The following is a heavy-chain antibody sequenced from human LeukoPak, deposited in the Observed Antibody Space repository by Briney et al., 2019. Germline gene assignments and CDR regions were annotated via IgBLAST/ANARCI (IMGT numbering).Heavy chain of an antibody. CDR3: ARGSPVAVAGTEEFDY. Sequence: GGSLRLSCAASGFTFSSYAMHWVRQAPGKGLEWVGVISYDGSNKYYADSVKGRFTISRDNSKNTLYLQMNSLRAEDTAVYYCARGSPVAVAGTEEFDYWGQGTLVTVSS. D-gene: IGHD6-19*01. CDR1: GFTFSSYA. J-gene: IGHJ4*02. V-gene: IGHV3-30-3*01. CDR2: ISYDGSNK.